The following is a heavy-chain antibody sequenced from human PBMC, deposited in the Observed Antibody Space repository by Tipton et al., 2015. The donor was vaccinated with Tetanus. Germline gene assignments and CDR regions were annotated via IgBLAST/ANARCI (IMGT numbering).Heavy chain of an antibody. CDR3: ARDFRERSGTYYSFYYTMDV. D-gene: IGHD1-26*01. Sequence: TLSLTCTVSGGSLNTFYWNWIRQPAGKGLEWIGRVYSSGSTNYNPSLKSRVTMSIDASKNQLSLELTSMTAADTAVYYCARDFRERSGTYYSFYYTMDVWGQGTTVTVSS. CDR1: GGSLNTFY. V-gene: IGHV4-4*07. CDR2: VYSSGST. J-gene: IGHJ6*02.